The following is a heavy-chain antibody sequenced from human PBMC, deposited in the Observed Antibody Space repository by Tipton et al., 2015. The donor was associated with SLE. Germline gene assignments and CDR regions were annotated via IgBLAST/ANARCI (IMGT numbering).Heavy chain of an antibody. J-gene: IGHJ4*02. V-gene: IGHV4-34*01. CDR3: ARESPGIIDY. Sequence: GLVKPSETLSLTCAVYGGSFSGYYWSWIRQPPGKGLEWIGEINHSGSTNYNPSLKSRVTISVDMSRNQFFLKIISVTAADTAVYYCARESPGIIDYWGQGILVTVSS. CDR1: GGSFSGYY. D-gene: IGHD2-21*01. CDR2: INHSGST.